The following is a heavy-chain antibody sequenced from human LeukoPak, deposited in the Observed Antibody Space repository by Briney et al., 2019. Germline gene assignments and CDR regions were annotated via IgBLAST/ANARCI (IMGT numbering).Heavy chain of an antibody. D-gene: IGHD3-3*01. J-gene: IGHJ4*02. V-gene: IGHV1-46*01. Sequence: ASVKVSCKTSGYTFTSYYIHWARQAPGQGLEWMGIINPTAGSTNYAHKFQDRVTMTRDTSTSTVYMELSTLRSEDTAVYYCARVHDFWSGLFDYWGQGTLVTVSS. CDR1: GYTFTSYY. CDR3: ARVHDFWSGLFDY. CDR2: INPTAGST.